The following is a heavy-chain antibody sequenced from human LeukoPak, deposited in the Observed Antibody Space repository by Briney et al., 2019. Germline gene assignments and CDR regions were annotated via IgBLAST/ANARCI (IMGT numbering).Heavy chain of an antibody. J-gene: IGHJ3*02. CDR3: ATAVTTFRNDAFDI. V-gene: IGHV3-7*01. D-gene: IGHD4-17*01. CDR2: IKQDGSEK. CDR1: GFTFSSYG. Sequence: GGSLRLSCAASGFTFSSYGMSWVRRAPGKGLEGVANIKQDGSEKYYVDSVKGRFTISRDNAKNSLYLQMNSLRAEDTAVYYCATAVTTFRNDAFDIWGQGTMVTVSS.